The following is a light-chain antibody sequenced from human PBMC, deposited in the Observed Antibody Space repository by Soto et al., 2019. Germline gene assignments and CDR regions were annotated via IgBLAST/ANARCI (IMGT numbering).Light chain of an antibody. Sequence: IRMTHSPSTFSASVGDRATISCRASQSVGAWLAWYQQKPGKAPKFLIYDASNLESGVPSRFSGRGSGTEFTLTISSLQPDDFATYYCQEYTSYSWTFGQGTKVYIK. V-gene: IGKV1-5*01. CDR1: QSVGAW. J-gene: IGKJ1*01. CDR2: DAS. CDR3: QEYTSYSWT.